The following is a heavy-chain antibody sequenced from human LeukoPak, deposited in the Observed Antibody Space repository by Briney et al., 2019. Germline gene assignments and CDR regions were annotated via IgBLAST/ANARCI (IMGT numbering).Heavy chain of an antibody. D-gene: IGHD6-19*01. CDR2: ISTYNGNT. J-gene: IGHJ6*03. CDR1: GYTFNNYD. CDR3: ARDLGIAVAGTGYYYMDV. V-gene: IGHV1-18*01. Sequence: ASVKVSCKASGYTFNNYDFSWVRQAPGQGLEWMGWISTYNGNTNYAQKLQGRVTMTTDTSTSTAYMELRSLRSDDTAVYYCARDLGIAVAGTGYYYMDVWGKGTTVTISS.